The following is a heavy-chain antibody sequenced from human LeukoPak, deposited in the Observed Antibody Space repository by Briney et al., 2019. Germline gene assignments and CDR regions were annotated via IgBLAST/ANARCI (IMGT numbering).Heavy chain of an antibody. Sequence: ASVKVSCKASGYTFTGYYMHWVRQAPGQGLEWMGWINPNSGGTNYALKFQGRVTMTRDTSISTAYMELSRLRSDDTAVYYCARDLGHSSSGYWGQGTLVTVSS. V-gene: IGHV1-2*02. CDR1: GYTFTGYY. CDR2: INPNSGGT. D-gene: IGHD6-6*01. CDR3: ARDLGHSSSGY. J-gene: IGHJ4*02.